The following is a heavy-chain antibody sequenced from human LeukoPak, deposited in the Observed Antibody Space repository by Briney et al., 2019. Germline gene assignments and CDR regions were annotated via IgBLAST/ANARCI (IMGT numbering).Heavy chain of an antibody. Sequence: SQTLSLTCTVSGGSISSGDYYWSWIRQPPGKGLEWIGYIYYSGSTYYNPSLKSRVTISVDTSKNQFSLKLSSVTAADTAVYYCARAESYSSSWYGNWFDPWGQGTLVTVSS. D-gene: IGHD6-13*01. CDR3: ARAESYSSSWYGNWFDP. CDR2: IYYSGST. V-gene: IGHV4-30-4*08. CDR1: GGSISSGDYY. J-gene: IGHJ5*02.